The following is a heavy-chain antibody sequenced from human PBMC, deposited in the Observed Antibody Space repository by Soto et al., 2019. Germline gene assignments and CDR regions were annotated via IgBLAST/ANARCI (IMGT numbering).Heavy chain of an antibody. J-gene: IGHJ6*02. Sequence: ASVKLSCNASGYTFTSYGISWVRQAPGQGLEWMGWISAYNGNTNYAQKLQGRVTMTTDTSTSTAYMELRSLRSDDTAVYYCARDHDFWSGRYGMDVWGQGTTVTVSS. CDR1: GYTFTSYG. CDR2: ISAYNGNT. CDR3: ARDHDFWSGRYGMDV. D-gene: IGHD3-3*01. V-gene: IGHV1-18*01.